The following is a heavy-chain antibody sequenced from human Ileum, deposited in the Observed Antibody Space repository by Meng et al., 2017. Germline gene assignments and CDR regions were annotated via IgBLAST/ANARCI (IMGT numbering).Heavy chain of an antibody. J-gene: IGHJ4*02. D-gene: IGHD2/OR15-2a*01. V-gene: IGHV3-74*01. CDR1: GFTFSSYW. CDR3: AKDFSSSPGDY. Sequence: EVQLVESGGGLVQPGRSLRLSCAASGFTFSSYWMHWVRQVPGKGLVWVSRIRYDGSRTGYADSVKGRFTISRDNAKNTVYLQMNSLRAEDTAIYYCAKDFSSSPGDYWGQGTLVTVSS. CDR2: IRYDGSRT.